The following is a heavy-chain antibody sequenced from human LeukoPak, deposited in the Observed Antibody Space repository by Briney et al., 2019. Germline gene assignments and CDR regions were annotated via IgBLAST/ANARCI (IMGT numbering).Heavy chain of an antibody. CDR3: TSPSSDY. J-gene: IGHJ4*02. V-gene: IGHV3-73*01. CDR2: IRSKANSYAT. CDR1: GFTFSGSA. Sequence: GGSLRLSCATSGFTFSGSAMHWVRQASGKGLEWVGRIRSKANSYATAYAASVKGRFTISRGDSKNTAHLQMNSLKTEDTAVYYCTSPSSDYWGQGTLVTVSS.